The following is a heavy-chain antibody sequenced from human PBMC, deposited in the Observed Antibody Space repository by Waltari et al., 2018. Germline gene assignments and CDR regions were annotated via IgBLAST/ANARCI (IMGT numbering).Heavy chain of an antibody. CDR3: TRGGRDSSWYWRD. J-gene: IGHJ4*02. V-gene: IGHV3-7*01. CDR1: GLSFSNSW. Sequence: EVQLVESGGGLAQPGGSLRLSCAASGLSFSNSWMTWVRQASGKWPEWGANIKQDGSEKYYMDSVKGRFTISRDNAKNSLYLQMNNLRVEDTAVYYCTRGGRDSSWYWRDWGQGTLVTVSS. D-gene: IGHD6-13*01. CDR2: IKQDGSEK.